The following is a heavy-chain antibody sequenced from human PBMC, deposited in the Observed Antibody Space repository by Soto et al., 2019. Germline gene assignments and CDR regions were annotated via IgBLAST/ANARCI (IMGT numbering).Heavy chain of an antibody. J-gene: IGHJ4*02. CDR3: ARGGVVTGIPNTYFDS. V-gene: IGHV1-46*03. Sequence: QVQLVQSGAEVKKPGASVKVSCKASGYTFTSYYMHWVRQAPGQGLEWMGIIDPSGGNTNYAQKFQGRVTMTRDTSTSTVYMELSSLRSEDTAVYYCARGGVVTGIPNTYFDSRGQGPLVTVSS. CDR2: IDPSGGNT. CDR1: GYTFTSYY. D-gene: IGHD2-21*02.